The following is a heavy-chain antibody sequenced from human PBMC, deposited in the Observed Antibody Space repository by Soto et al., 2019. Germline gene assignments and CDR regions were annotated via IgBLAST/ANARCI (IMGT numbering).Heavy chain of an antibody. V-gene: IGHV3-30-3*01. CDR2: ISYDGTNK. D-gene: IGHD4-17*01. J-gene: IGHJ4*02. CDR1: GFMFSSYA. CDR3: ARAPLGDFHYFDY. Sequence: QVQLVESGGDVVQPGRSLRLSCAASGFMFSSYAMHWVRQAPGKGLEWVAFISYDGTNKYFADSVKGRFTISRDNSKNTLYLQMNGLRAVDTAVYYCARAPLGDFHYFDYWGQGTLVTVSS.